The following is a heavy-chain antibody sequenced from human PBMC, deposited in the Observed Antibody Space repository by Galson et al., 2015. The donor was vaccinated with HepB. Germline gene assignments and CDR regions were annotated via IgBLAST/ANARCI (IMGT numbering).Heavy chain of an antibody. CDR3: ARVATVSSGWYWGWFDP. CDR1: GFTFSSYS. V-gene: IGHV3-30*03. Sequence: SLRLSCAASGFTFSSYSMNWVCQAPGKGLEWVAVISYDGSNKYYADSVKGRFTISRDNSKNTLYLQMNSLRAEDTAVYYCARVATVSSGWYWGWFDPWGQGTLVTVSS. J-gene: IGHJ5*02. CDR2: ISYDGSNK. D-gene: IGHD6-19*01.